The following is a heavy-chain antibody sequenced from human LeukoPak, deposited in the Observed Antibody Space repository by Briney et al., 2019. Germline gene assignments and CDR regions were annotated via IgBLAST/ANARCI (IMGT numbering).Heavy chain of an antibody. J-gene: IGHJ4*02. CDR3: ARNDQRGYNHGSPDY. CDR1: GYTFTSYG. V-gene: IGHV1-46*01. Sequence: ASVKVSCKASGYTFTSYGISWVRQAPGQGLEWMGIIDPSGGSTAYAQKFQGRVTMTRGTSTSTVHMELRSLTSEDTAVYYCARNDQRGYNHGSPDYWGQGTLVIVSS. CDR2: IDPSGGST. D-gene: IGHD5-18*01.